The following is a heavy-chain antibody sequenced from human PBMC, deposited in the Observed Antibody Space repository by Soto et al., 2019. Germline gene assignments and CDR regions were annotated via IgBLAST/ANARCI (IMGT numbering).Heavy chain of an antibody. J-gene: IGHJ3*02. Sequence: QSGGSLRLSCAASGFTFSSYAMSWVRQAPGKGLEWVSAISGSGGSTYYADSVKGRFTISRDNSKNTLYLQMNSLRAEDTAVYYCAKDSRQYYYDSSGGDAFDIWGQGTMVTVSS. CDR2: ISGSGGST. V-gene: IGHV3-23*01. CDR3: AKDSRQYYYDSSGGDAFDI. CDR1: GFTFSSYA. D-gene: IGHD3-22*01.